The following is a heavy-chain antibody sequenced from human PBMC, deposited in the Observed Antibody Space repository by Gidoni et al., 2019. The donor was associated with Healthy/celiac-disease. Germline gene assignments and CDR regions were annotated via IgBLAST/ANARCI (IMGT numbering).Heavy chain of an antibody. J-gene: IGHJ4*02. CDR2: INHSGIT. CDR1: GWSFSGYY. Sequence: HVQLQQWGAGLLKPSATLSLPCAVYGWSFSGYYWSWIRQLPGKGLEWIGEINHSGITNYNPSLKSRVTISVDTSKNQFSLKLSSVTAADTAVYYCARESSLDYWGQGTLVTVSS. V-gene: IGHV4-34*01. CDR3: ARESSLDY.